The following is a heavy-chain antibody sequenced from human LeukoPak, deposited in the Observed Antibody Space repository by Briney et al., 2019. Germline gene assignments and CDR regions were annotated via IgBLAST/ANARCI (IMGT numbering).Heavy chain of an antibody. CDR1: GFTFNNHA. J-gene: IGHJ4*02. V-gene: IGHV3-23*01. Sequence: GGSLRLSCAASGFTFNNHAMTWVRQAPGKGLEWVSVITGSGDGRYYADSVKGRFTISRDNSKNTLHLQMNSLRAEDTALYYCAKDILTYYYGSSGYYFDSWGQGTLVTVTS. CDR2: ITGSGDGR. D-gene: IGHD3-9*01. CDR3: AKDILTYYYGSSGYYFDS.